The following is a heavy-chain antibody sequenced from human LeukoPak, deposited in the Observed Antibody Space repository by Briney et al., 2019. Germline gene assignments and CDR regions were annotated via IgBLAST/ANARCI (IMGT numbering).Heavy chain of an antibody. J-gene: IGHJ4*02. CDR1: GFIFSNYA. CDR3: VKGPCSGGRCYLEY. CDR2: ISSKGGST. V-gene: IGHV3-64*05. Sequence: PGGSLRLSCSASGFIFSNYAMHWARQAPGKGLEYVSGISSKGGSTYHADPVKGRFTISRDNSKNTLYIQMNSLRAEDTAVYYCVKGPCSGGRCYLEYWGQGTLVTVSS. D-gene: IGHD2-15*01.